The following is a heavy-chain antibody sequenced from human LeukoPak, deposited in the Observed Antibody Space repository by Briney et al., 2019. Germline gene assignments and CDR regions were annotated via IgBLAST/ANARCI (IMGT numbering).Heavy chain of an antibody. D-gene: IGHD6-19*01. J-gene: IGHJ4*02. CDR1: GGTFSSYA. Sequence: ASVKVSCKASGGTFSSYAISWVRQAPGQGLEWMGGIIPIFGTANYAQKFQGRVTITADKSTSTAYMELSSLRSEDTAVYHCARDRGAVAGTFDYWGQGTLVTVSS. V-gene: IGHV1-69*06. CDR3: ARDRGAVAGTFDY. CDR2: IIPIFGTA.